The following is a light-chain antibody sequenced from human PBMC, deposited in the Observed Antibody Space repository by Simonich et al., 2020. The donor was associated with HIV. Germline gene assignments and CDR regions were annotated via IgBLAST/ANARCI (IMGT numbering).Light chain of an antibody. J-gene: IGKJ5*01. CDR3: QQYYITSIT. V-gene: IGKV4-1*01. CDR1: RSVLYSSNNKNY. CDR2: CAS. Sequence: DIVMTQSPDSLAVSLGEWATINCKSSRSVLYSSNNKNYLAWYQQKPGQPPNLLISCASTPASGVPARVSARGSGTDFTLTISSLQAEDVAVYYCQQYYITSITFGQGTRLEIK.